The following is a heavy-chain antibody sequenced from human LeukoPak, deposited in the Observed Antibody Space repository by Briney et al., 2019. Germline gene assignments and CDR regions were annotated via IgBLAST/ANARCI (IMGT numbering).Heavy chain of an antibody. CDR2: ISSSSSTI. CDR3: ASGISYYDFWSGYYGGFDY. D-gene: IGHD3-3*01. V-gene: IGHV3-48*01. Sequence: GGSLRLSCAASGFTFSSYSMNWVRQAPGKGLEWVSYISSSSSTIYYADSVKGRFTISRDNAKNSLYLQMNSLRAEDTAVYYCASGISYYDFWSGYYGGFDYWGQEPWSPSPQ. J-gene: IGHJ4*01. CDR1: GFTFSSYS.